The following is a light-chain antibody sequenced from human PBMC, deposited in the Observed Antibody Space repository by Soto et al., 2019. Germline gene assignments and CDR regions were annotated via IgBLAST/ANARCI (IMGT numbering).Light chain of an antibody. CDR1: QSVSSNY. J-gene: IGKJ5*01. CDR3: QQYGSSPRT. CDR2: ATS. Sequence: IVLTQSPGTLSLSPGERATLSCRAGQSVSSNYLAWYQQKPGQAPRLLIYATSSRATGIPDRFSGSGSGTDFTLSISRLEPEDFAVYYCQQYGSSPRTFGQGTRLEIK. V-gene: IGKV3-20*01.